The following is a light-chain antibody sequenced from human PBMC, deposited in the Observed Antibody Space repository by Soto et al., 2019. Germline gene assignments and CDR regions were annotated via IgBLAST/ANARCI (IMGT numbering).Light chain of an antibody. J-gene: IGKJ1*01. CDR3: QQYNNWPLWT. Sequence: AIRMTQSPSSLSASTGDRVTITCRASQGISSYLAWYQQKPGKAPKLLIYKASSLESGVPSRFSGSGSGTEFTLTISSLQPDDFAVYYCQQYNNWPLWTFGQGTKVDIK. CDR1: QGISSY. V-gene: IGKV1-8*01. CDR2: KAS.